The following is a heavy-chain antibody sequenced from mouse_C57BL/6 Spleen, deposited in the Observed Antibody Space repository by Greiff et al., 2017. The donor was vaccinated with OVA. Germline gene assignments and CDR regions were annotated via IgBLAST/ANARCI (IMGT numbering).Heavy chain of an antibody. CDR3: ARDTTVVATRYFDV. CDR1: GYAFSSYW. CDR2: IYPGDGDT. Sequence: QVQLQQSGAELVKPGASVKISCKASGYAFSSYWMNWVKQRPGKGLGWIGQIYPGDGDTNYNGKFKGKATLTADKSSSTDYMQLSSLTSEDSAVYFCARDTTVVATRYFDVWGTGTTVTVSS. V-gene: IGHV1-80*01. D-gene: IGHD1-1*01. J-gene: IGHJ1*03.